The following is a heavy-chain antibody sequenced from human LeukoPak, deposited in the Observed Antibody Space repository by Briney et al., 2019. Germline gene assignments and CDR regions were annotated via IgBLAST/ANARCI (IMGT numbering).Heavy chain of an antibody. CDR1: GGTFSSYA. J-gene: IGHJ6*03. CDR3: ARASPEGYYDSKPYYYYYYYMDV. CDR2: IIPIFGTA. D-gene: IGHD3-22*01. V-gene: IGHV1-69*05. Sequence: ASVKVSCKASGGTFSSYAISWVRQAPGQGLEWMGRIIPIFGTANYAQKFQGRVTITTDESTSTAYMELSSLRSEDTAVYYCARASPEGYYDSKPYYYYYYYMDVWGKGITVTVSS.